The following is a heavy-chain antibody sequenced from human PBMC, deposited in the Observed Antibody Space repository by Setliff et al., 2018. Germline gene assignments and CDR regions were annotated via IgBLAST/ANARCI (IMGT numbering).Heavy chain of an antibody. CDR1: GFTFSNYW. J-gene: IGHJ4*02. CDR3: VRDWASGDDH. V-gene: IGHV3-7*01. Sequence: GGSLRLSCAASGFTFSNYWMSWVRQAPEKGLEWVANIHQDGSERHYVDSVKGRFTISRDNAKNSLFLQMNILEVEDTAVYYCVRDWASGDDHWGRGTLVTVSS. D-gene: IGHD3-10*01. CDR2: IHQDGSER.